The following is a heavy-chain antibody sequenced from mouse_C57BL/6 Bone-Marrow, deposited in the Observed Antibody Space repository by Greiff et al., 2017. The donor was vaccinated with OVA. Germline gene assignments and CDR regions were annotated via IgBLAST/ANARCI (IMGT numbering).Heavy chain of an antibody. CDR2: IDPETGGT. D-gene: IGHD1-1*01. V-gene: IGHV1-15*01. J-gene: IGHJ4*01. CDR1: GYTFTDYE. CDR3: TLITTVVAGGMDY. Sequence: QVQLQQSGAELVRPGASVTLSCKASGYTFTDYEMHWVKQTPVHGLEWIGAIDPETGGTAYNQKFKGKAILTADKSSSTAYMELRSLTSEDSAVYYCTLITTVVAGGMDYWGQGTSVTVSS.